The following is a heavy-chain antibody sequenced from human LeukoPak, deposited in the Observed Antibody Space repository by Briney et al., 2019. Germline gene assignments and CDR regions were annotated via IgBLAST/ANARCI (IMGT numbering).Heavy chain of an antibody. J-gene: IGHJ4*02. Sequence: GAAVKVSCKASGYTFIRYYIHWVRQAPGQGLEWMGIVNPSGDSTNYAQKFQGRVTMTRDTSTSTAYMELRSLRSDDTAVYYCARAKYYYGSGSYYFDYWGQGTLVTVSS. CDR2: VNPSGDST. CDR3: ARAKYYYGSGSYYFDY. V-gene: IGHV1-46*01. CDR1: GYTFIRYY. D-gene: IGHD3-10*01.